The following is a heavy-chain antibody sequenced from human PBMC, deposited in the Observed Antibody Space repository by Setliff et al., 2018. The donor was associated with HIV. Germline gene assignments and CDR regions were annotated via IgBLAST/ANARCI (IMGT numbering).Heavy chain of an antibody. Sequence: PGGSLRLSCEASGFTLSAYSMNWVRQAPGKGLEWVTLIYKAGKTYYADFVKGRFTIARDDTKNTVSLQMTNLEPGDTAMYYCAKGGYGGAYYVAGYWGQGTKVTVSS. CDR1: GFTLSAYS. CDR2: IYKAGKT. J-gene: IGHJ4*02. V-gene: IGHV3-53*01. D-gene: IGHD5-18*01. CDR3: AKGGYGGAYYVAGY.